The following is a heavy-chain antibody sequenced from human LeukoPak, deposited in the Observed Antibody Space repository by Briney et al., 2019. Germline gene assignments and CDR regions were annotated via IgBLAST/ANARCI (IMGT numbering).Heavy chain of an antibody. Sequence: GGSLRLLCAASGFTFSNAWMSWVRQAPGEGLEWVGRIKSKTDGGTTDYAAPVKGRFTISRDDSKNTLYLQMNSLKTEDTAVYYCTTALTPRRQHSSSSHYFDYWGQGTLVTVSS. CDR3: TTALTPRRQHSSSSHYFDY. D-gene: IGHD6-13*01. J-gene: IGHJ4*02. CDR1: GFTFSNAW. V-gene: IGHV3-15*01. CDR2: IKSKTDGGTT.